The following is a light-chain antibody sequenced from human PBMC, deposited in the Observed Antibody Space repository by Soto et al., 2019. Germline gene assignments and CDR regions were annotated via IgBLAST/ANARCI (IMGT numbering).Light chain of an antibody. J-gene: IGLJ3*02. CDR2: GNS. V-gene: IGLV1-40*01. Sequence: QLVLTQPPSVSGAPGQRVTISCTGSSSNIGAGYDVHWYQQLPGTAPKLLIYGNSNRPSGVPDRFSGSKSGTSASLAITGLQAEDEADYYCQSYDSSLTWVFGGGTQLTVL. CDR3: QSYDSSLTWV. CDR1: SSNIGAGYD.